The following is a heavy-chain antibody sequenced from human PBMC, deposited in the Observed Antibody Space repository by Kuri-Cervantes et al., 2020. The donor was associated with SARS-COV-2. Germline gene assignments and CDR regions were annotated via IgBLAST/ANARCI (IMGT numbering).Heavy chain of an antibody. CDR1: GFTFDDYA. J-gene: IGHJ4*02. Sequence: LSLTCAASGFTFDDYAMHWVRQAPGRGLEWVSGISWNSGSIGYADSVKGRFTISRDNAKNSLYLQMNSLRAEDTAVYYCARPTYCGGDCYTNSFDSWGQGTLVTVSS. CDR2: ISWNSGSI. V-gene: IGHV3-9*01. D-gene: IGHD2-21*02. CDR3: ARPTYCGGDCYTNSFDS.